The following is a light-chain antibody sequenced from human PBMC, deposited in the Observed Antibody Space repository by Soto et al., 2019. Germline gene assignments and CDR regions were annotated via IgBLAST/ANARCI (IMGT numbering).Light chain of an antibody. V-gene: IGKV1-5*01. CDR1: QSISSW. CDR2: DAS. J-gene: IGKJ2*01. Sequence: DIQMTQSPSTLSASVGDRVTITCRASQSISSWLAWYQQKPGKAPKRLIYDASSLESGVPSRFSGIGSGTEFTLTSSSLQPDDFATHYGQQYNSYPRYTFGQGTKLEIK. CDR3: QQYNSYPRYT.